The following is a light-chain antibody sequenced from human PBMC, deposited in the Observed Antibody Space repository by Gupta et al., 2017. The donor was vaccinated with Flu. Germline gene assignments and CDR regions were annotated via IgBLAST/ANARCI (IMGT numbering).Light chain of an antibody. Sequence: DIQMTQSPSTLSAAVGDRVTITCRSSQSIDRWLAWYQQKPGKAPKLLNDKASSLESGVPSRFGGSGSGTEFNLTITSLQPDDFATYCYQQCHSYWTFGHGTKVEIK. CDR1: QSIDRW. CDR3: QQCHSYWT. V-gene: IGKV1-5*03. CDR2: KAS. J-gene: IGKJ1*01.